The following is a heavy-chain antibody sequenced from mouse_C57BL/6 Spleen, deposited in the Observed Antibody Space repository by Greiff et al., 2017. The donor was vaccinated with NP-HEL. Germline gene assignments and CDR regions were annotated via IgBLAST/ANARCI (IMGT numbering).Heavy chain of an antibody. CDR1: GYTFTSYW. CDR3: ARPYGYDGFAY. CDR2: IDPSDSYT. D-gene: IGHD2-2*01. V-gene: IGHV1-69*01. Sequence: QVQLKQPGAELVMPGASVKLSCKASGYTFTSYWMHWVKQRPGQGLEWIGEIDPSDSYTNYNQKFKGKSTLTVDKSSSTAYMQLSSLTSEDSAVYYCARPYGYDGFAYWGQGTLVTVSA. J-gene: IGHJ3*01.